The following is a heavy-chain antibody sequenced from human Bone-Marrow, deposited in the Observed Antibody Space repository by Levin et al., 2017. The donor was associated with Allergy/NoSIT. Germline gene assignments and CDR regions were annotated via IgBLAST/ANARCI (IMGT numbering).Heavy chain of an antibody. J-gene: IGHJ4*02. V-gene: IGHV1-2*02. CDR3: ARLVVVVAATQNRYFDY. Sequence: ASVKVSCKASGYTFTGYYMHWVRQAPGQGLEWMGWINPNSGGTNYAQKFQGRVTMTRDTSISTAYMELSRLRSDDTAVYYCARLVVVVAATQNRYFDYWGQGTLVTVSS. CDR1: GYTFTGYY. CDR2: INPNSGGT. D-gene: IGHD2-15*01.